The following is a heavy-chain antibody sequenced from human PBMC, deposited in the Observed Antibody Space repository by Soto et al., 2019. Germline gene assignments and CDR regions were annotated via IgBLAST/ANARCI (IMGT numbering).Heavy chain of an antibody. CDR2: IYYSGST. D-gene: IGHD3-10*01. V-gene: IGHV4-59*08. CDR3: ARRGSGSLGAFDI. J-gene: IGHJ3*02. CDR1: GGSISSYY. Sequence: SETLSLTCTVSGGSISSYYWSWIRQPPGKGLEWIGYIYYSGSTNYNPSLKSRVTISVDTSKNQFSLKLSAVTAADTAVYYCARRGSGSLGAFDIWGQGTMVTVSS.